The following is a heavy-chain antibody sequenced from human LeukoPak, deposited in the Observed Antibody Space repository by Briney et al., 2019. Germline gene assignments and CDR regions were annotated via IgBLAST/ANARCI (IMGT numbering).Heavy chain of an antibody. CDR3: ARSRGRLAQLDF. V-gene: IGHV4-38-2*02. CDR2: IYHSGST. D-gene: IGHD6-25*01. Sequence: SEILSLACTVSGYSISSNYYWGWIRQPPGKGLEWIGSIYHSGSTYYNPSLKSRVTISVDTSKNQFSLKLRSVTAADTAVYYCARSRGRLAQLDFWGQGTLVTVSS. J-gene: IGHJ4*02. CDR1: GYSISSNYY.